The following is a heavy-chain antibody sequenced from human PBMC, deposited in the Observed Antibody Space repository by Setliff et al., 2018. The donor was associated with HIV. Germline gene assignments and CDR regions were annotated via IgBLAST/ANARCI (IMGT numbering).Heavy chain of an antibody. D-gene: IGHD2-15*01. J-gene: IGHJ6*03. CDR3: ARGVVGSYYDYVNIYYHDYIDL. CDR1: GVSINSGDYS. V-gene: IGHV4-61*09. Sequence: SETLSLTCDVSGVSINSGDYSWNWIRQPAGKRLEWIGHVHSNGFKNYNSSLEGRVDISVDTSKNQISLKVDSVTAADTAMYFCARGVVGSYYDYVNIYYHDYIDLWGKGTTVTVSS. CDR2: VHSNGFK.